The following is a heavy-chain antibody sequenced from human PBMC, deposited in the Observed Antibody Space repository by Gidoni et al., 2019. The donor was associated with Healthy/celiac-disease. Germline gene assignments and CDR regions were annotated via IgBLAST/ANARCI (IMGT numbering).Heavy chain of an antibody. CDR3: ARGPVPNWFDP. CDR2: IYYSGST. CDR1: GGSISSYY. V-gene: IGHV4-59*01. Sequence: QVQLQESGPGLVKPSETLSLTCTVPGGSISSYYWSWIRQPPGKGLEWIGYIYYSGSTNYNPSLKSRVTISVDTSKNQFSLKLSSVTAADTAVYYCARGPVPNWFDPWGQGTLVTVSS. D-gene: IGHD2-2*01. J-gene: IGHJ5*02.